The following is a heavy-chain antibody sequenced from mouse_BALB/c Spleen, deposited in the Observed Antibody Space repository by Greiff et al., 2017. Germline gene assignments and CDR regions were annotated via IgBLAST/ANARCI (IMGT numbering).Heavy chain of an antibody. CDR2: ISSGSSTI. D-gene: IGHD2-4*01. V-gene: IGHV5-17*02. Sequence: EVKLMESGGGLVQPGGSRKLSCAASGFTFSSFGMHWVRQAPEKGLEWVAYISSGSSTIYYGDTVKGRFTISRDNPKNTLFLQMTSLRSEDTAMYYCARSSIYYDYDVAYWGQGTTLTVSS. CDR1: GFTFSSFG. J-gene: IGHJ2*01. CDR3: ARSSIYYDYDVAY.